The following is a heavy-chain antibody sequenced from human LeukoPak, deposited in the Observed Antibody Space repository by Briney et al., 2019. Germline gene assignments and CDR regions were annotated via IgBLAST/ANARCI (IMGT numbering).Heavy chain of an antibody. CDR2: ISAYNGNT. Sequence: ASVKVSCKASGYTFTSYGISWVRQAPGQGLEWMGWISAYNGNTNYAQKLQGRVTMTTDTSMSTAYMELRSLRSDDTAVYYCARDQSCSGGSCYHPFDYWGQGTLVTVSS. J-gene: IGHJ4*02. CDR3: ARDQSCSGGSCYHPFDY. V-gene: IGHV1-18*01. D-gene: IGHD2-15*01. CDR1: GYTFTSYG.